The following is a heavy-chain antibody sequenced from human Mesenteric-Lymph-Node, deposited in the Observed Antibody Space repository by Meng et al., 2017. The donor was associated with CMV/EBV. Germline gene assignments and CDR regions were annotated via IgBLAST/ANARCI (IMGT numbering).Heavy chain of an antibody. CDR1: GGSVSSGSYY. V-gene: IGHV4-39*02. D-gene: IGHD7-27*01. Sequence: SGGSVSSGSYYWGWIRQPPGKGLEWIGNIYYTGTTYYNPSLKSRVTISVDTSKNHFSLKLSSVTPEDTAVYYCARDINWGRLGFDYWGQGTPVTVSS. CDR3: ARDINWGRLGFDY. CDR2: IYYTGTT. J-gene: IGHJ4*02.